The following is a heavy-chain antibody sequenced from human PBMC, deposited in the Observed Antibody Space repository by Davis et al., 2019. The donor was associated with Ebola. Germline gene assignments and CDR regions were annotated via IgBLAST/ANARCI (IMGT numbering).Heavy chain of an antibody. V-gene: IGHV5-51*01. J-gene: IGHJ5*02. D-gene: IGHD2-15*01. Sequence: GESLKISCKGSGYTFSRYWIGWVRQMPGEGLEWMGIIYPGDSDTRYSPSFQGQVTISADKSISTAYLQWSSLKASDTAMYYCARWGPRGYCSGGSCARTWFDPWGQGTLVTVSS. CDR1: GYTFSRYW. CDR2: IYPGDSDT. CDR3: ARWGPRGYCSGGSCARTWFDP.